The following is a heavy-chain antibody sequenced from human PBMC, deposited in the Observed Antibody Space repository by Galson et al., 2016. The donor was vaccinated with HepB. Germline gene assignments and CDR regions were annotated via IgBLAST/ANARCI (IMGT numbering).Heavy chain of an antibody. J-gene: IGHJ4*02. CDR3: AKSGRYYGVDHFDY. V-gene: IGHV3-30*18. CDR2: ISYDGSNK. Sequence: SLRLSCAASGFTFSSYGMHWVRQAPGKGLEWVAFISYDGSNKKYADSVKGRFTISRDNSKSTLYLQMNSLRAEDTAVYYCAKSGRYYGVDHFDYWGQGTLVTVSS. D-gene: IGHD4-17*01. CDR1: GFTFSSYG.